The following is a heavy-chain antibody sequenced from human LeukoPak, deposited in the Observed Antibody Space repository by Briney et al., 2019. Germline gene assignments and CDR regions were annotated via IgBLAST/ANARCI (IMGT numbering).Heavy chain of an antibody. Sequence: GGSLRLSCVVSGFTFSNYGMNWVRQAPGKGLDWVSYISASRSSISYADSVKGRFTISRDNAMNSLYLQMNSLRAEDTAVYYCAELGITMIGGVWGKGTTVTISS. V-gene: IGHV3-48*01. J-gene: IGHJ6*04. CDR2: ISASRSSI. CDR1: GFTFSNYG. CDR3: AELGITMIGGV. D-gene: IGHD3-10*02.